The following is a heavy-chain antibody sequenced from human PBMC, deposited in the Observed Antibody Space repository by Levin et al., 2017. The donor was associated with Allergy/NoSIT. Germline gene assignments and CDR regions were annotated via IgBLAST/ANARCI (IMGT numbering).Heavy chain of an antibody. Sequence: GSLRLSCAVSGGSISSSNWWSWVRQPPGEGLEWIGEIYHSGSTNYNPSLKSRVTISVDKSKNHFSLKLSSVTAADTAVYYCARDRGNFDSGGYYFDYWGQGTLVTVSS. CDR3: ARDRGNFDSGGYYFDY. CDR1: GGSISSSNW. D-gene: IGHD3-22*01. J-gene: IGHJ4*02. CDR2: IYHSGST. V-gene: IGHV4-4*02.